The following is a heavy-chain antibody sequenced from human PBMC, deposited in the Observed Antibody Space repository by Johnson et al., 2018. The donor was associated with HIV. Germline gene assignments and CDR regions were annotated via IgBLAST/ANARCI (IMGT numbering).Heavy chain of an antibody. J-gene: IGHJ3*02. D-gene: IGHD1-26*01. Sequence: MQLVESGGGLVQPGGSLRLSCAASGFTFSSYWMSWVRQAPGKGLEWVSTISASGGSTYYADSVKGRFTISRDNSKDTLYLQMNSLRAEDTAVYYCAKDKAVGATHYFAFDIWGQGTMVTVSS. CDR3: AKDKAVGATHYFAFDI. CDR1: GFTFSSYW. V-gene: IGHV3-23*04. CDR2: ISASGGST.